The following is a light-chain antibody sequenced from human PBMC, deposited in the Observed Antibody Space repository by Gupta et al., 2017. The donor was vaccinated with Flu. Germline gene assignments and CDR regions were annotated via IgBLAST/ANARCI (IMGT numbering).Light chain of an antibody. Sequence: DIVMTQSPVSLAVSLGDMATIHCKYSQSVLYTSNNKNYLAWYQQKPGQPPKLLIYWAATRESGVPDRLTGSGSGTDFTLAISSRQAEDVAVYYCQQYYNTPLLTFGGGTKVEIK. J-gene: IGKJ4*01. CDR2: WAA. CDR3: QQYYNTPLLT. CDR1: QSVLYTSNNKNY. V-gene: IGKV4-1*01.